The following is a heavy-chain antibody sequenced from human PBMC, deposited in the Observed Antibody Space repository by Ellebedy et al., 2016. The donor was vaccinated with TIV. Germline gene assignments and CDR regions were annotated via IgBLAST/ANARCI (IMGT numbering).Heavy chain of an antibody. CDR1: GYTFTGYY. Sequence: ASVKVSXXASGYTFTGYYMHWVRQAPGQGLERMGWINPNSGGTNYAQKFQGRVTMTRDTSISTAYMELSRLRSDDTAVYYCARDFGDYDSSYYYYMDVWGKGTTVTVSS. CDR3: ARDFGDYDSSYYYYMDV. CDR2: INPNSGGT. D-gene: IGHD3-22*01. V-gene: IGHV1-2*02. J-gene: IGHJ6*03.